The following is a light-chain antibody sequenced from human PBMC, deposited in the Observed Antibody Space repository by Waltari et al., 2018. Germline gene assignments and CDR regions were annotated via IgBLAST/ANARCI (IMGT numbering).Light chain of an antibody. Sequence: QSALTQPPSASGSPGQSVSISCTGTISDIGAYNYVSWYQKHPGKAPKLMISEVSKPPSGVPDRFSGSKSGNTASLTVSGLQAEDEADYYCASYAGNNNFVFGSGTKVTVL. CDR1: ISDIGAYNY. CDR3: ASYAGNNNFV. J-gene: IGLJ1*01. CDR2: EVS. V-gene: IGLV2-8*01.